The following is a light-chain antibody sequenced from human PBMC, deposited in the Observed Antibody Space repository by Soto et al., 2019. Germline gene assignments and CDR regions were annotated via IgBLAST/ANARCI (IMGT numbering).Light chain of an antibody. V-gene: IGLV2-8*01. CDR1: SSDVGGYSY. CDR2: EVT. CDR3: SSYAGSDNPYV. Sequence: QSALTQPASVSGSPGQSITISCTGTSSDVGGYSYVSWYQQHPGTTPKLMIYEVTKRPLGVPDRFSGSKSGNTASLTVSGLQAEDEADYYCSSYAGSDNPYVFGTGTKLTVL. J-gene: IGLJ1*01.